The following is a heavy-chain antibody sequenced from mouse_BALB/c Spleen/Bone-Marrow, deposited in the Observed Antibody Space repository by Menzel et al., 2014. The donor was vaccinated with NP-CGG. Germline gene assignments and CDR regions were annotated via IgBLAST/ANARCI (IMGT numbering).Heavy chain of an antibody. CDR3: ARGDYYGGSFFAY. CDR2: IDPANGNT. J-gene: IGHJ3*01. V-gene: IGHV14-3*02. D-gene: IGHD1-1*01. Sequence: EVKLVESGADLVKPGATVKLSCTASGFNIKDTYMHWVKQRPEQGLEWIGRIDPANGNTKYDPKFQGKATITADTSSKTAYLQLSSLTSEDTAVYYSARGDYYGGSFFAYWGQGTLVTVSA. CDR1: GFNIKDTY.